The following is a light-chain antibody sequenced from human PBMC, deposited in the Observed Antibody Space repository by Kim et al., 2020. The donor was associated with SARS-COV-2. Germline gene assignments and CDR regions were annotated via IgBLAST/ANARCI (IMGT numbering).Light chain of an antibody. V-gene: IGLV10-54*02. CDR2: RNN. CDR1: SNIVGNQG. CDR3: SALDSSLSAWV. J-gene: IGLJ3*02. Sequence: SPTAHLTCPGNSNIVGNQGAAWLQQHQGHPPKLLSYRNNNRPSGISERFSASRSGNTASLTITGLQPEDEADYYCSALDSSLSAWVFGGGTQLTVL.